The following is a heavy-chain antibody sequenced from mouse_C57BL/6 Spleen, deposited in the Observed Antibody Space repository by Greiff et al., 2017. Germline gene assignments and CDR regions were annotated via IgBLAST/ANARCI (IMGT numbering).Heavy chain of an antibody. J-gene: IGHJ2*01. CDR1: GFTFSSYA. CDR3: TSLERGFDY. Sequence: EVMLVESGEGLVKPGGSLKLSCAASGFTFSSYALSWVRQTPEKRLEWVAYISSGGDYIYYADTVKGRFTISRDNARNTLYLQMSSLKSEDTAMYYCTSLERGFDYWGQVTTLTVSS. CDR2: ISSGGDYI. V-gene: IGHV5-9-1*02.